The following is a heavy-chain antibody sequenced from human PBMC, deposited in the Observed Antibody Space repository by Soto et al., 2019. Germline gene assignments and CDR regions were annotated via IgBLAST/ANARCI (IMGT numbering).Heavy chain of an antibody. CDR3: ARLGPYGSESYSFRYNWFDP. CDR2: IYSGGSS. CDR1: GCTVSSSH. J-gene: IGHJ5*02. V-gene: IGHV3-53*01. Sequence: GVSLRLSCTTSGCTVSSSHMTWVRQVPGKGLEWVSVIYSGGSSYYAVSVQGRFTISRDNSKNTVYLQMNSLRGEDTAMYYCARLGPYGSESYSFRYNWFDPWGQGT. D-gene: IGHD3-10*01.